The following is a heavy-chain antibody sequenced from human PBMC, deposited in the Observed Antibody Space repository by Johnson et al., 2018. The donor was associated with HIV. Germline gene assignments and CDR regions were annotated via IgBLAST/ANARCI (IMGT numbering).Heavy chain of an antibody. Sequence: VQLVESGGGLKQPGGSLRLSCAASGFTFSSYDMHWVRQATGKGLEWVSTIGTAGDTYYPGSVKGRFTVSREDANNSLYLQMNSLRAGDTALYYCARAVCRGGRCYSHDAFDIWGQGTMVTVSS. J-gene: IGHJ3*02. CDR3: ARAVCRGGRCYSHDAFDI. CDR2: IGTAGDT. D-gene: IGHD2-15*01. V-gene: IGHV3-13*01. CDR1: GFTFSSYD.